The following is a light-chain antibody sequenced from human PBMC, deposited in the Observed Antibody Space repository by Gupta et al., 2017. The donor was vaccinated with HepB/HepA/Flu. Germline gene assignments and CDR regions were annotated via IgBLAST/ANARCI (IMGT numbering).Light chain of an antibody. J-gene: IGLJ2*01. CDR3: AEWDNSLSWV. V-gene: IGLV1-47*02. Sequence: QSVLTPPPSACGTPGQRLNISCSGRSSNIGRNEVYWHQQPHGTAPILLYDSNNQRPSGLPGLSAGYKAGTSALTDSSGVRSDDEAYYYCAEWDNSLSWVFGGGTKLTVL. CDR1: SSNIGRNE. CDR2: SNN.